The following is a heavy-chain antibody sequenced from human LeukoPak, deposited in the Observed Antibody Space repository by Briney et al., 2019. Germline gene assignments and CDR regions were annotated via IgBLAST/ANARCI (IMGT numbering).Heavy chain of an antibody. CDR1: GGSISSSSYY. D-gene: IGHD1-26*01. Sequence: SETLSLTCTVSGGSISSSSYYWGWIRQPPGMGLEWIGSIYYSGSTYYNPSLKSRVTISADMSKNQFSLKLSSVTAADTAVYYCARGELLYLDAFDIWGQGTMVTVSS. CDR3: ARGELLYLDAFDI. V-gene: IGHV4-39*01. J-gene: IGHJ3*02. CDR2: IYYSGST.